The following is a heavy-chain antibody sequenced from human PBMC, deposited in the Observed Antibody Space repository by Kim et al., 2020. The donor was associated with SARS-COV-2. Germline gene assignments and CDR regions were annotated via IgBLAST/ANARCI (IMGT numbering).Heavy chain of an antibody. CDR1: GGSISSGDYY. V-gene: IGHV4-30-4*08. D-gene: IGHD2-21*02. CDR3: ARGPPIVGGDCYSH. CDR2: IYYTGSN. Sequence: SETLSLTCTVSGGSISSGDYYWSWIRQPPGKGLEWIGDIYYTGSNHYNPSLNSRVTISIDTSKNQFSLKLSSVTAADTAVYYCARGPPIVGGDCYSHWGQGTLVTVSS. J-gene: IGHJ4*02.